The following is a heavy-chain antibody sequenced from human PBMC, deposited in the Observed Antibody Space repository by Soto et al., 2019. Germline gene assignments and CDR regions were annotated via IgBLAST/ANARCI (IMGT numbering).Heavy chain of an antibody. D-gene: IGHD6-6*01. CDR3: AKDLTSIAARPHHLDY. CDR2: ISYDGSNK. CDR1: GFTFSSYG. J-gene: IGHJ4*02. Sequence: PGGSPRLSRAASGFTFSSYGMHWVRQAPGKGLEWVAVISYDGSNKYYADSVKGRFTISRDNSKNTLYLQMNSLRAEDTAVYYCAKDLTSIAARPHHLDYWGQGTLVTVSS. V-gene: IGHV3-30*18.